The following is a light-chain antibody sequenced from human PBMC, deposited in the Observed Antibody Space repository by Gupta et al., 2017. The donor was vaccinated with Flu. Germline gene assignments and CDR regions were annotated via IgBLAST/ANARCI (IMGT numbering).Light chain of an antibody. V-gene: IGLV1-44*01. CDR1: SSNIGSNT. J-gene: IGLJ3*02. Sequence: QSVLTQPPSPSGTPGQRVTISCSGSSSNIGSNTVHWYQQRPGTHPKLLIYSNHQPPSGVPDRFSCATSGTSASLAISGLQSEDEADYYCAAWDDSMNAWVFGGGTKLTVL. CDR2: SNH. CDR3: AAWDDSMNAWV.